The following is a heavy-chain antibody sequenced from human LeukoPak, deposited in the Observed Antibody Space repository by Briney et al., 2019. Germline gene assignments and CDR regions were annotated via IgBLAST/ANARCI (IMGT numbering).Heavy chain of an antibody. CDR3: ARDRRRDGSSTVVTPLRGKAPSPPPYFDY. CDR1: GFTFSSYA. Sequence: GGSLRLSCAASGFTFSSYAMHWVRQAPGKGLERVAVISYDGSNKYYADSVKGRFTISRDNSKNTLYLQMNSLRAEDTAVYYCARDRRRDGSSTVVTPLRGKAPSPPPYFDYWGQGTLVTVSS. V-gene: IGHV3-30-3*01. J-gene: IGHJ4*02. CDR2: ISYDGSNK. D-gene: IGHD4-23*01.